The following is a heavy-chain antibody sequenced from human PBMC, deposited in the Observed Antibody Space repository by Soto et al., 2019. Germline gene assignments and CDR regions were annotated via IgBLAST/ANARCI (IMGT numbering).Heavy chain of an antibody. CDR2: MNPNSGNT. V-gene: IGHV1-8*01. Sequence: ASVKVSCKASGYTFTSYDINWVRQATGQGLEWMGWMNPNSGNTGYAQKFQGRVTMTRNTSISTAYMELSSLRSEDTAVYYCARGSVVVPAAFWLDSSGQGNLVTVAS. CDR1: GYTFTSYD. CDR3: ARGSVVVPAAFWLDS. J-gene: IGHJ5*01. D-gene: IGHD2-2*01.